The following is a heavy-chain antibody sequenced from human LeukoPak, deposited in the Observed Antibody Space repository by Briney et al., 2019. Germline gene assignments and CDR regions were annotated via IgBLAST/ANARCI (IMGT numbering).Heavy chain of an antibody. Sequence: GASVKVSCKASGYTFTSYYMHWVRQAPGQGLEWMGGIIPIFGTANYAQKFQGRVTITADKSTSTAYMELSSLRSEDTAVYYCARVSGSYPNPYFDYWGQGTLVTVSS. V-gene: IGHV1-69*06. CDR2: IIPIFGTA. CDR3: ARVSGSYPNPYFDY. J-gene: IGHJ4*02. D-gene: IGHD1-26*01. CDR1: GYTFTSYY.